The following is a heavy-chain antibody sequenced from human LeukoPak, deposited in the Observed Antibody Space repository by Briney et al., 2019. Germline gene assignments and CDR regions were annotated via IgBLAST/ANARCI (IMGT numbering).Heavy chain of an antibody. Sequence: GGSLRLSCAASGFTFSSYEMNWVRQAPGKGLEWVSYISSSGSTIYYADSVKGRFTISRDNAKNSLYLQMNSLRAEDTAVYYCARERYSSSWYYYYGMDVWGNGATVTVSS. CDR3: ARERYSSSWYYYYGMDV. CDR1: GFTFSSYE. D-gene: IGHD6-13*01. V-gene: IGHV3-48*03. CDR2: ISSSGSTI. J-gene: IGHJ6*04.